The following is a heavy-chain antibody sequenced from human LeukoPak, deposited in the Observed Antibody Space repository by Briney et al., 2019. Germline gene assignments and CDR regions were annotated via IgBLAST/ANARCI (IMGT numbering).Heavy chain of an antibody. CDR3: ARNYGSGSYYNDDNWFDP. CDR2: IIPIFGTA. D-gene: IGHD3-10*01. Sequence: SVKVSCKASGGTFSSYAISWVRQAPGQGLGWMGGIIPIFGTANYAQKFQGRVTITADGSTSTAYMELSSLRSEDTAVYYCARNYGSGSYYNDDNWFDPWGQGTLVTVSS. J-gene: IGHJ5*02. V-gene: IGHV1-69*13. CDR1: GGTFSSYA.